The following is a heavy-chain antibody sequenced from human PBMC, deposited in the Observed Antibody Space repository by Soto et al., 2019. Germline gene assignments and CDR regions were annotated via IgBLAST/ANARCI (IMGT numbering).Heavy chain of an antibody. J-gene: IGHJ4*02. CDR1: GGSISSYY. CDR2: IYYSGST. V-gene: IGHV4-59*01. Sequence: PSETLSLTCTVSGGSISSYYWSWIRQPPGKGLEWIGYIYYSGSTNYNPSLKSRVTISVDTSKNQFSLKLSSVTAADTAVYYCARGEWDIVVVPAALWGQGTLVTVSS. D-gene: IGHD2-2*01. CDR3: ARGEWDIVVVPAAL.